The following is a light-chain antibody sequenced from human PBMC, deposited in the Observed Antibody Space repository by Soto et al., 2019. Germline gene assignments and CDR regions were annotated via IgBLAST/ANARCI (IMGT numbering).Light chain of an antibody. CDR2: DAS. CDR1: QSVSSW. V-gene: IGKV1-5*01. J-gene: IGKJ1*01. Sequence: DIQMTQSPSTLSASVGDRVTITCRASQSVSSWLAWYQQKPGKAPKLLIYDASSLQSGVPSRFSGSGSRTEFTLTVSSLQPDDFATYYCQHYDSYPWTFGQGTKVDIK. CDR3: QHYDSYPWT.